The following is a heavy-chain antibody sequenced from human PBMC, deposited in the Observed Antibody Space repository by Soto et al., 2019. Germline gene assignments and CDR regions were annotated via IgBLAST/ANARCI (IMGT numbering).Heavy chain of an antibody. CDR2: IHHGGSS. D-gene: IGHD3-3*01. V-gene: IGHV4-38-2*01. CDR1: GSAIGSSYY. CDR3: DRGGRFWSGYTHARYNWFDP. Sequence: SETLSLTCAVSGSAIGSSYYWGWILQPPGKGLEWIGTIHHGGSSFYNPSLKSRVTMSVDTSKNQCSLKLMSVTAADTAVYYCDRGGRFWSGYTHARYNWFDPWGQGTLVTVSS. J-gene: IGHJ5*02.